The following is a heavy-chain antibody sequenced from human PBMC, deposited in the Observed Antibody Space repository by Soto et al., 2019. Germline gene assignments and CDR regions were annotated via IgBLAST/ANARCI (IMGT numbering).Heavy chain of an antibody. V-gene: IGHV1-69*13. Sequence: ASVKVSCKASGGTFSSYAISWVRQAPGQGLEWMGGIIPIFGTANYAQKFQGRVTITADESTSTAYMELSSLRSEDTAVYYCARGPPLGGHIAAAGRSYYYYYGMDVWGQGTTVTVSS. J-gene: IGHJ6*02. CDR1: GGTFSSYA. CDR3: ARGPPLGGHIAAAGRSYYYYYGMDV. D-gene: IGHD6-13*01. CDR2: IIPIFGTA.